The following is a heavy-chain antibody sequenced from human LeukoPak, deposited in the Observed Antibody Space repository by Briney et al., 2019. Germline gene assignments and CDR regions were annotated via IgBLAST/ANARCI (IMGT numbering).Heavy chain of an antibody. J-gene: IGHJ4*02. CDR2: ISGSGGNT. Sequence: GGSLRLSCAASGFTFSAYAMNWVRQAPGKGLEWVSAISGSGGNTYYADSVKGRFTISRDNSENTLYLQMNSLRAEDTAVYYCAKESPEGRPFDYWGQGTLVTVSS. V-gene: IGHV3-23*01. CDR1: GFTFSAYA. CDR3: AKESPEGRPFDY.